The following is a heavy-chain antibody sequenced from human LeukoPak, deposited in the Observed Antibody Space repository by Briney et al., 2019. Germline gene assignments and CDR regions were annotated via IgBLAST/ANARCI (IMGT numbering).Heavy chain of an antibody. Sequence: SETLSLTCTVSGGSISSSNDYWGWIRQPPGQGLEWIASIYYSGHTYYSPSLKSRVTISVDTSKNQLSLKLSSVTAADTAVYYCARQWRYCSSTSCYAEWFDPWGQGTLVTVSS. J-gene: IGHJ5*02. V-gene: IGHV4-39*01. CDR3: ARQWRYCSSTSCYAEWFDP. CDR1: GGSISSSNDY. CDR2: IYYSGHT. D-gene: IGHD2-2*01.